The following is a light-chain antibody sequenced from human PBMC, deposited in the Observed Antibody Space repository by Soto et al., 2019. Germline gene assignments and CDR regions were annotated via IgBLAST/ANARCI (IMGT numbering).Light chain of an antibody. CDR3: QQSHRTPRT. V-gene: IGKV1-39*01. J-gene: IGKJ1*01. CDR1: QNIDYY. CDR2: FSS. Sequence: DIQMTQSPSSLSASVGDTVTITCRASQNIDYYLNWYQQKPGKAPKLLVYFSSTLQGGVPSRFSGSGSGTDFTLTIGGLQPEDFATYYCQQSHRTPRTFGQGTKVVIQ.